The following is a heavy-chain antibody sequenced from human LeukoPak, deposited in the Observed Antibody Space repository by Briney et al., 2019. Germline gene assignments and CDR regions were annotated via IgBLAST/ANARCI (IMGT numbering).Heavy chain of an antibody. Sequence: PSETLSLTCTVSGGSISSYYWSWIRQPAGKGLEWIGRIYTSGSTNYNPSLKSRVTMSVDTSKNQFSLKLSSVTAADTAVYYCARDNILPGYYYMDVWGKGTTVTVSS. CDR3: ARDNILPGYYYMDV. CDR1: GGSISSYY. CDR2: IYTSGST. J-gene: IGHJ6*03. V-gene: IGHV4-4*07. D-gene: IGHD2-2*01.